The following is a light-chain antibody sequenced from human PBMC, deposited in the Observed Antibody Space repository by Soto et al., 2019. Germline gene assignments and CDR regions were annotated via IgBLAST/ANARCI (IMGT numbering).Light chain of an antibody. CDR2: EVS. J-gene: IGLJ2*01. CDR3: NSYTSSTTLVI. Sequence: QSALTQPASVSGSPVQSITISCTGTSSDVGAYNYVSWYQQHPGKAPKLMIYEVSNRPSGVSNRFSGSKSGNTASLTISGLQAEDEADYYCNSYTSSTTLVIFGGGTKVTVL. CDR1: SSDVGAYNY. V-gene: IGLV2-14*01.